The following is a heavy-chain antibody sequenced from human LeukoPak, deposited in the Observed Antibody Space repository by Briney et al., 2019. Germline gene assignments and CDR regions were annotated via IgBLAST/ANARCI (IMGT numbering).Heavy chain of an antibody. CDR2: IRSSGDST. V-gene: IGHV3-23*01. CDR3: AKQYSSDWNGLAEYFQH. J-gene: IGHJ1*01. CDR1: GFTFGNYW. D-gene: IGHD6-19*01. Sequence: PGGSLRLSCAASGFTFGNYWMSWVRQAPGKGLEWVSGIRSSGDSTYYADSVKGRFTISRENYKNTVYLQMNTLRAEDTAVYYCAKQYSSDWNGLAEYFQHWGQGTLVTVSS.